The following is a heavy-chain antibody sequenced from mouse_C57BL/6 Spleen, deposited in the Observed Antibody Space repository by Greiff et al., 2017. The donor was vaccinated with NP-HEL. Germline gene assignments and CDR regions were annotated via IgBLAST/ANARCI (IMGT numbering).Heavy chain of an antibody. CDR3: ARGDGYYVRAMDY. CDR1: GYAFSSYW. CDR2: IYPGDGDT. V-gene: IGHV1-80*01. D-gene: IGHD2-3*01. Sequence: VQLQQSGAELVKPGASVKISCKASGYAFSSYWMNWVKQRPGTGLEWIGQIYPGDGDTNSNGKFKGKATLTADKSSSTAYMQLSSLTSEDSAVYFCARGDGYYVRAMDYWGQGTSVTVSS. J-gene: IGHJ4*01.